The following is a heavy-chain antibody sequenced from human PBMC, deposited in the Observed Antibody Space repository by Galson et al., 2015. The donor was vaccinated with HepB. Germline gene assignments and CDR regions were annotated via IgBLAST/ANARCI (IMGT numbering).Heavy chain of an antibody. CDR3: ARSFYGSGSYYYHDAFDI. CDR1: GFSLSTSGMC. V-gene: IGHV2-70*11. J-gene: IGHJ3*02. Sequence: PALVKPTQTLTLTCTFSGFSLSTSGMCVSWIRQPPGKALEWLARIDWDDDKYYSTSLKTRLTISKDTSKNQVVLTMTNMDPVDTATYYCARSFYGSGSYYYHDAFDIWGQGTMVTVSS. D-gene: IGHD3-10*01. CDR2: IDWDDDK.